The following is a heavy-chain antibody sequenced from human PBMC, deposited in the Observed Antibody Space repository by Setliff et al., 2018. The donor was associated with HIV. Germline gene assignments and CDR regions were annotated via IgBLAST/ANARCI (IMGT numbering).Heavy chain of an antibody. J-gene: IGHJ4*02. V-gene: IGHV1-18*01. CDR3: ARGPPIVVVPAALLTFDY. CDR2: ISAYNGNT. D-gene: IGHD2-2*01. CDR1: GYTFTSYG. Sequence: ASVKVSCKASGYTFTSYGISWVRQAPGQGLEWMGWISAYNGNTNYAQKLQGRVTMTTDTSTSTANMDLRSLRSDDTAVYYCARGPPIVVVPAALLTFDYWGQGTLVTVSS.